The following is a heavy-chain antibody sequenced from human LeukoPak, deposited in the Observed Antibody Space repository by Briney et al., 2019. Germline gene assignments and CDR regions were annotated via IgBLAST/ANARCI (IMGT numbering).Heavy chain of an antibody. CDR3: ARDAVVPAAISSYGMDV. CDR1: GGSISSGDYY. J-gene: IGHJ6*02. V-gene: IGHV4-30-4*01. CDR2: IYYSGSI. Sequence: SETLSLTCTVSGGSISSGDYYWSWIRQPPGKGLEWIGYIYYSGSIYYNPSLKSRVTISVDTSKNQFSLKLSSVTAADTAVYYCARDAVVPAAISSYGMDVWGQGTTVTVSS. D-gene: IGHD2-2*01.